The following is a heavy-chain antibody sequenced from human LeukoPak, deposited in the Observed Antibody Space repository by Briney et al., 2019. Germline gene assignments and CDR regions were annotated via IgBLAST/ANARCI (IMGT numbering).Heavy chain of an antibody. CDR2: INHSGST. Sequence: PSETLSLTCAVYGGSFSGYYWSWIRQPPGKGLEWIGEINHSGSTNYNPSLKSRVTISVDTSKNQFSLKLSSVTAADTAVYYCARAPIAALRTYYFDHWGQGTLVTVSS. D-gene: IGHD6-13*01. CDR1: GGSFSGYY. V-gene: IGHV4-34*01. J-gene: IGHJ4*02. CDR3: ARAPIAALRTYYFDH.